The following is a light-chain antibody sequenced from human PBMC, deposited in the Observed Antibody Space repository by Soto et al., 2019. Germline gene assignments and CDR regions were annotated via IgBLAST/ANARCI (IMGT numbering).Light chain of an antibody. CDR1: QSISSN. V-gene: IGKV3-15*01. Sequence: EVVMTQSPATLSVSSGERATLSCRASQSISSNLAWYQQRPGQAPRLLINDASTRATGVPARFSGSGSGTEFTITISSLQSEDFAVYYCHQYGTWPRTFGQGTKVEIQ. CDR3: HQYGTWPRT. CDR2: DAS. J-gene: IGKJ1*01.